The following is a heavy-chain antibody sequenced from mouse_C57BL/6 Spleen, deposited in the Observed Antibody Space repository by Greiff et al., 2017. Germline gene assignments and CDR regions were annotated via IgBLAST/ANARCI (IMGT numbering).Heavy chain of an antibody. J-gene: IGHJ1*03. CDR3: ARNTAIVTRDWYFDV. Sequence: QVQLQQSGPGLVQPSQSLSITCTVSGFSLTSYGVHWVRQSPGKGLEWLGVIWSGGSTDYNAAFISRLSISKDNSKSQVFFKMNSLQADDTAIYYCARNTAIVTRDWYFDVWGTGTTVTVSS. CDR2: IWSGGST. V-gene: IGHV2-2*01. D-gene: IGHD2-5*01. CDR1: GFSLTSYG.